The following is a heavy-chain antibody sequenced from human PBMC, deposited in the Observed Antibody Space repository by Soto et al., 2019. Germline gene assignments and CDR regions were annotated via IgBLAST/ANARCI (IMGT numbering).Heavy chain of an antibody. CDR2: ISYDGSNK. D-gene: IGHD5-12*01. V-gene: IGHV3-30*18. Sequence: HPGGSLRLSCAASGFTFSSYGMHWVRQAPGRGLEWVAVISYDGSNKYYADSVKGRFTISRDNSKNTLYLQMNSLRAEDTAVYYCAKEWGGDGYPSSRRAIQVFDYWGQGTLVTVSS. CDR1: GFTFSSYG. J-gene: IGHJ4*02. CDR3: AKEWGGDGYPSSRRAIQVFDY.